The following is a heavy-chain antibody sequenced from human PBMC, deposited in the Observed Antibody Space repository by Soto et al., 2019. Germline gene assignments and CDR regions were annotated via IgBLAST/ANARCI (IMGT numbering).Heavy chain of an antibody. Sequence: QVQLQGSGPGLVKPSQTLSLTCPVSGDSIRSGGYYWSWIRQPPGKGLEWIGYIYYSGSTYYNPSLKSRVTISVDTSKNQFSLKLSSVTAADTAVYYCARDWVVRGVVQNHNWFDPWGQGTLVTVSS. D-gene: IGHD3-10*01. V-gene: IGHV4-31*03. CDR1: GDSIRSGGYY. J-gene: IGHJ5*02. CDR3: ARDWVVRGVVQNHNWFDP. CDR2: IYYSGST.